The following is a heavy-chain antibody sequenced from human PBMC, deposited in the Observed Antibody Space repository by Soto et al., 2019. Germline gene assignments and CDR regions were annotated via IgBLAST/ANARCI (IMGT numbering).Heavy chain of an antibody. V-gene: IGHV1-8*01. CDR2: MNPNSGNT. Sequence: ASVKVSCKASGYTFTSYDINWVRKATGQGLEWMGWMNPNSGNTGYAQKFQGRVTMTRNTSISTAYMELSSLRSEDTAVYYCARGSFGGDYLGSGEENWFDPWGQGTLVTVSS. CDR1: GYTFTSYD. J-gene: IGHJ5*02. CDR3: ARGSFGGDYLGSGEENWFDP. D-gene: IGHD4-17*01.